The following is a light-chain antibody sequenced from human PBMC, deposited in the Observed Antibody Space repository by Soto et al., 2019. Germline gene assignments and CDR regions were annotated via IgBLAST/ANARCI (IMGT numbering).Light chain of an antibody. CDR3: AAWDGSLNVVL. J-gene: IGLJ3*02. Sequence: QSVLTQPPSASGTPGQRVTISCSGSSSNIGTNTVNWYQQFPRSAPKLLMYSSNQRPSGVPDRFSSSKASLAISGLQSEDEADYYCAAWDGSLNVVLFGGGTKLTVL. CDR2: SSN. CDR1: SSNIGTNT. V-gene: IGLV1-44*01.